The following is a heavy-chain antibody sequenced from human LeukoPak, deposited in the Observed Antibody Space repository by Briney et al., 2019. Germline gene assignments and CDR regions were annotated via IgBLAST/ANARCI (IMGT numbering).Heavy chain of an antibody. V-gene: IGHV1-69*02. CDR3: ARPRYCSSTSCYWAFDY. CDR1: GGTFSSYT. D-gene: IGHD2-2*01. J-gene: IGHJ4*02. CDR2: IIPILGIA. Sequence: SVTVSCKASGGTFSSYTISWVRQAPGQGLEWMGRIIPILGIANYAQKFQGRVTITADKSTSTAYTELSSLRSEDTAVYYCARPRYCSSTSCYWAFDYWGQGTLVTVSS.